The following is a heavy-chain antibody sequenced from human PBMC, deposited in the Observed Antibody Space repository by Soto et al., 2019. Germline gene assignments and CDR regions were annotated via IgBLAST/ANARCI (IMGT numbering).Heavy chain of an antibody. J-gene: IGHJ4*02. CDR2: ISAYNGNT. V-gene: IGHV1-18*01. Sequence: RQAPGQGLEWMGWISAYNGNTCHAQKLQGRVTMTTDTSTSTAYMELRSLRSDDTAVYYCAXXXXXWEDYWGQGTLVTVSS. D-gene: IGHD1-26*01. CDR3: AXXXXXWEDY.